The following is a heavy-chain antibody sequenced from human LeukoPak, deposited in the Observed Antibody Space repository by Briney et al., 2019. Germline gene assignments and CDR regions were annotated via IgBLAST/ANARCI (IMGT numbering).Heavy chain of an antibody. D-gene: IGHD4-17*01. CDR1: GGSISSFY. Sequence: SETLSPTCTVSGGSISSFYWSWIRQPAGKGLEWIGRIYTSGTTNYNPSLKSRVTMSVDTSKNQVSLMLNSVTAADTAVYYCARAPDYGDYGFDYWGQGTLVTVSS. J-gene: IGHJ4*02. V-gene: IGHV4-4*07. CDR3: ARAPDYGDYGFDY. CDR2: IYTSGTT.